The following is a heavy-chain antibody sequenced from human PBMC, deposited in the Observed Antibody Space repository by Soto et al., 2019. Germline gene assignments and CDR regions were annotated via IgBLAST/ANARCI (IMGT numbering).Heavy chain of an antibody. CDR1: GGSMSSGYYY. Sequence: QVQLQESGPGLVKPSQTLSLTCSVSGGSMSSGYYYWTWIRQHPGKGLEWIGYIHKTGSTYYNPSLXXRVSFPIATSKXXXSXXLSSVTAADTAVYYCASSKSRGSGTSTFYYYGMDVWGQGTTVTVSS. CDR3: ASSKSRGSGTSTFYYYGMDV. V-gene: IGHV4-31*03. D-gene: IGHD3-10*01. J-gene: IGHJ6*02. CDR2: IHKTGST.